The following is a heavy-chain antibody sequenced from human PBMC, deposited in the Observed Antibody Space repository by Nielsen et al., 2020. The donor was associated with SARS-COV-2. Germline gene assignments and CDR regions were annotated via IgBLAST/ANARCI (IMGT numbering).Heavy chain of an antibody. V-gene: IGHV3-30-3*01. D-gene: IGHD3-10*01. CDR3: ARYTMVRGALKGGGMDV. Sequence: GESLKISCAASGFTFSSYAMHWVRQAPGKGLEWVAVISYDGSNKYYADSVKGRFTISRDNSKNTLYLQMNSLRAEDTAVYYCARYTMVRGALKGGGMDVWGQGTTATVSS. J-gene: IGHJ6*02. CDR1: GFTFSSYA. CDR2: ISYDGSNK.